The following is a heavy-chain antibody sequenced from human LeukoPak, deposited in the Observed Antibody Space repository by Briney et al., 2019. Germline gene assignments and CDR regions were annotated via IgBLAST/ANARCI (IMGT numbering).Heavy chain of an antibody. Sequence: SETLSLTCTVSGGSISSSSYYWGWIRQPPGKGLEWIGSIYYSGSTYYNPPLKSRVTMSVDTSKNQFSLKLSSVTAVDTAVYYCARKATTGPTKAAFDIWGQGTMVTVSS. CDR3: ARKATTGPTKAAFDI. D-gene: IGHD4-17*01. V-gene: IGHV4-39*07. J-gene: IGHJ3*02. CDR2: IYYSGST. CDR1: GGSISSSSYY.